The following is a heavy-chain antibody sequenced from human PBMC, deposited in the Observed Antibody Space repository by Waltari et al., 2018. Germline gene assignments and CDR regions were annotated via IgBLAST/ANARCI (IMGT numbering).Heavy chain of an antibody. Sequence: QVKLVQSGAEVKKPGASVKVSCKASGYTFTGYYMHWARQSPGQELEWMGMRKHNIVVHSYAQNLRFRVTLTRDTSISTASMALSRLRSDDTAVYFCARCYGAYVPLEVWGQGPLVTVSA. J-gene: IGHJ4*02. CDR2: RKHNIVVH. CDR1: GYTFTGYY. D-gene: IGHD4-17*01. V-gene: IGHV1-2*02. CDR3: ARCYGAYVPLEV.